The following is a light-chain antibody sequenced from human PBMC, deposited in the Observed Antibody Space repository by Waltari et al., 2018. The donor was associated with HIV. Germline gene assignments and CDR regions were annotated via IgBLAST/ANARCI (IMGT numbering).Light chain of an antibody. V-gene: IGLV1-47*01. CDR1: SSNIGSYY. CDR3: AAWDDSLSGQWV. J-gene: IGLJ3*02. Sequence: QSVLTQPPSASGTPGQRVTISCSGSSSNIGSYYVYWYQQLPGTAPKLLIYRNNQRPSGVPDRFSGSKSGTSASLAISGLRSEDEADYYCAAWDDSLSGQWVFGGGTKLTVL. CDR2: RNN.